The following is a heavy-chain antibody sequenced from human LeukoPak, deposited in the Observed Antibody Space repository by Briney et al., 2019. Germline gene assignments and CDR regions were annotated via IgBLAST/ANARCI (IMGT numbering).Heavy chain of an antibody. Sequence: PGGSLRLSCAASGFTFSSYSMNWVRQAPGKGLEWVSSISSSSSYIYYADSVKGRFNISRDNAKNSLSLQMNSLSAEDTAVYYCARDFLPGIAAAGTLEVDYWGQGTLVTVSS. V-gene: IGHV3-21*01. J-gene: IGHJ4*02. CDR3: ARDFLPGIAAAGTLEVDY. CDR2: ISSSSSYI. CDR1: GFTFSSYS. D-gene: IGHD6-13*01.